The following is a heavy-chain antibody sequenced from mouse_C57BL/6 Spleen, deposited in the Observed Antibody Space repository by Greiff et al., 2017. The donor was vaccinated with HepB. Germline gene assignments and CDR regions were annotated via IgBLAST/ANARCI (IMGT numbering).Heavy chain of an antibody. Sequence: VQLMESGAELVRPGASVKLSCKASGYTFTSYGISWVKQRPGQGLEWIGEIYPRSGDTYYNEKFKGKATLTADKSSSTAYMELRSLTSEDSAVYYCYGYFDYWGQGTTLTVSS. CDR1: GYTFTSYG. V-gene: IGHV1-81*01. CDR2: IYPRSGDT. CDR3: YGYFDY. D-gene: IGHD1-1*02. J-gene: IGHJ2*01.